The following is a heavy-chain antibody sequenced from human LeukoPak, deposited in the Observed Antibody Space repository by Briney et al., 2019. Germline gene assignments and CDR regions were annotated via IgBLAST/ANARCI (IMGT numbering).Heavy chain of an antibody. J-gene: IGHJ3*02. CDR3: ARVRAYCSGGSCYLHDAFDI. D-gene: IGHD2-15*01. CDR1: GGSISSGSYY. Sequence: SETLSLTCTVSGGSISSGSYYWSWIRQPAGKGLEWIGRIYTSGSTNYNPSLKSRVIISVDTSKNQFSLKLSSVTAADTAVYYCARVRAYCSGGSCYLHDAFDIWGQGTKVPVSS. V-gene: IGHV4-61*02. CDR2: IYTSGST.